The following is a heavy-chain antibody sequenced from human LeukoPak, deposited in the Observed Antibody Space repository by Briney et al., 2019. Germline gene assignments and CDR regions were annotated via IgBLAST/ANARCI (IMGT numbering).Heavy chain of an antibody. CDR2: ITSGGGGT. CDR3: AKDRLLWDGESLGSGFDY. V-gene: IGHV3-23*01. J-gene: IGHJ4*02. CDR1: GFTFASYA. Sequence: PGGSLRLSCAASGFTFASYAINWVRQAPGKGLEWVAGITSGGGGTFHADSVKGRFTISRDSSNKTVYLQLNHLRADDTAIYYCAKDRLLWDGESLGSGFDYWGQGTLVSVSS. D-gene: IGHD3-10*01.